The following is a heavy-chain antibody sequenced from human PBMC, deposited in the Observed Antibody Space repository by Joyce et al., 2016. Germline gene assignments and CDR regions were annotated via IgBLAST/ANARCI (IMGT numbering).Heavy chain of an antibody. CDR3: ARATSYYFYYYMDV. V-gene: IGHV3-48*01. CDR1: GFTFNTYS. CDR2: ISRSSNTI. Sequence: EVQLVESGGGLVQPGGSLRLSCAASGFTFNTYSMNWVRQAAGKGLECVSYISRSSNTIYYVDSVKGRFTISRDNAKNSLYLQMNSLRAEDTAVYFCARATSYYFYYYMDVWGKGTTVTVSS. J-gene: IGHJ6*03.